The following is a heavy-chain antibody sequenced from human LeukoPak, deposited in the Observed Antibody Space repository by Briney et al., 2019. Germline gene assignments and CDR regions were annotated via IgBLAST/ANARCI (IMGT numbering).Heavy chain of an antibody. CDR3: ARGRGGNYLLDY. J-gene: IGHJ4*02. CDR1: GFTFSSYA. V-gene: IGHV3-30*04. Sequence: PGGSLRLSCAASGFTFSSYAMHWVRQAPGKGLEWVAFISYDGSNKYYVDSVKGRFTISRDNSKNTLYLQMNSLRAEDTAVYYCARGRGGNYLLDYWGQGTLVTVSS. CDR2: ISYDGSNK. D-gene: IGHD1-7*01.